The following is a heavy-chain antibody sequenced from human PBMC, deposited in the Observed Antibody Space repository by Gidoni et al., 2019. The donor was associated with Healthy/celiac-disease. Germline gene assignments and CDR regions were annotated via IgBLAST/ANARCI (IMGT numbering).Heavy chain of an antibody. V-gene: IGHV3-30*18. CDR1: EFAFISDG. D-gene: IGHD3-22*01. Sequence: QVQLVESGGGVVQPGRSLRLSWPASEFAFISDGMHWVRQAPGKGLEWVAVISYDGINKDYADSVKGRFTISRDNSKNTLYLQMNSLRAEDTAVYYCAKDQGYDSLYYYGMDVWGQGTTVTVSS. CDR3: AKDQGYDSLYYYGMDV. J-gene: IGHJ6*02. CDR2: ISYDGINK.